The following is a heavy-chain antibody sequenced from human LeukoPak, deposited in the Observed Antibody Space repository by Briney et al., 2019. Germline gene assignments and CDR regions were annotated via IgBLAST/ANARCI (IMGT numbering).Heavy chain of an antibody. D-gene: IGHD3-3*01. CDR3: ARDGPTYYDFWSGYSTGNAFDI. J-gene: IGHJ3*02. CDR2: ISSSSSYI. CDR1: GFTFSSYS. V-gene: IGHV3-21*01. Sequence: PGGSLRLSCAASGFTFSSYSMNWVRQAPGKGLEWVSSISSSSSYIYYADSVKGRFTISRDNAKNSLYLQMNSLRAEDTAVYYCARDGPTYYDFWSGYSTGNAFDIWGQGTMVTVSS.